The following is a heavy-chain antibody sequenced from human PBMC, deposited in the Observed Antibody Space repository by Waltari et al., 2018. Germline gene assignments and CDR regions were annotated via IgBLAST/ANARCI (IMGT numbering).Heavy chain of an antibody. CDR1: GGPFSSYA. Sequence: QVQLLQSGAEVKKPGSSVKVSCKASGGPFSSYAFSWLRLVPGQGLQWMGGIIPIFRRTNYPRRFQGRVTMTADESTSTVYMELNSLTSDDSAVYYCARDTVGATFQHCDHWGQGTLVTVSS. CDR2: IIPIFRRT. V-gene: IGHV1-69*12. D-gene: IGHD1-26*01. J-gene: IGHJ4*02. CDR3: ARDTVGATFQHCDH.